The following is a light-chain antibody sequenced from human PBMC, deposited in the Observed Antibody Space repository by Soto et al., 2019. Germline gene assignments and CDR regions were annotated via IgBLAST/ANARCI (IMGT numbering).Light chain of an antibody. CDR3: QHYGDSSWT. J-gene: IGKJ1*01. CDR1: QNINNNY. CDR2: DAS. V-gene: IGKV3-20*01. Sequence: VLTQSPGTLSLSPGGRATLSCRASQNINNNYLAWYQHKPGQAPRLLIYDASLRATGVPDRFSGSGSGTDFTLTITRLEPDDSAVYYCQHYGDSSWTFGQGTKVDIK.